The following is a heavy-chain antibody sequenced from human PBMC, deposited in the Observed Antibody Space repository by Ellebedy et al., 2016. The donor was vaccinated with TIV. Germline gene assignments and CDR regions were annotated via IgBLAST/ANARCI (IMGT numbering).Heavy chain of an antibody. CDR1: GYSFSTYD. CDR2: MNPKSGNT. CDR3: ARGRGFLQGLEY. J-gene: IGHJ4*02. D-gene: IGHD1-1*01. V-gene: IGHV1-8*02. Sequence: AASVKVSCKASGYSFSTYDIHWVRQATGQGLEWMGWMNPKSGNTGYAQKFQGRVTMTRNTSINTAYIDLSSLRFEDTAVYYCARGRGFLQGLEYWGQGSLVTFPS.